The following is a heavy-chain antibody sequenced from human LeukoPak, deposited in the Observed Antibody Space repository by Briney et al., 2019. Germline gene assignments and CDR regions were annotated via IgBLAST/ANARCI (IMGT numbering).Heavy chain of an antibody. CDR1: GFTVSSNY. CDR3: ARRYSSGWLDY. V-gene: IGHV3-53*01. CDR2: IYSGGST. Sequence: GGSLRLSCAASGFTVSSNYMSWVRQAPGKGLEWVSVIYSGGSTYYADSVKGRFTISRDNSKNTLYLQMNSLRAEDTAVYYRARRYSSGWLDYWGQGTLVTVSS. J-gene: IGHJ4*02. D-gene: IGHD6-19*01.